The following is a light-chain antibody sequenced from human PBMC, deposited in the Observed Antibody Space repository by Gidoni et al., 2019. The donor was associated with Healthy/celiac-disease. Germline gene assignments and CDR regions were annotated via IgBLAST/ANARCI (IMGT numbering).Light chain of an antibody. CDR1: SSDVGGYNY. CDR3: SSYAGSNNPWV. CDR2: EVS. V-gene: IGLV2-8*01. Sequence: QSALTQPPSASGSPGQSVTISCTGTSSDVGGYNYVSWYQQHPVKAPKLMIYEVSKRPSGVPDRFSGSKSGNTASLTFSGLQAEDEADYYCSSYAGSNNPWVFGGGTKLTVL. J-gene: IGLJ3*02.